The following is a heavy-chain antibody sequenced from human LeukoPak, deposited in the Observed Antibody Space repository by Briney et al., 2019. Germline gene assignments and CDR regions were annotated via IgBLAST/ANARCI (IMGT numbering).Heavy chain of an antibody. CDR2: IKTDGSST. Sequence: GGSLRLSCAASGFTLGSYWMHWVRQAPGKGLVWVSRIKTDGSSTNYADSVKGRFTISRDNAKNSLYLQMNSLRAEDTALYYCAKDIVRHSGSYGPFDYWGRGTLVTVSS. D-gene: IGHD1-26*01. V-gene: IGHV3-74*01. CDR3: AKDIVRHSGSYGPFDY. J-gene: IGHJ4*02. CDR1: GFTLGSYW.